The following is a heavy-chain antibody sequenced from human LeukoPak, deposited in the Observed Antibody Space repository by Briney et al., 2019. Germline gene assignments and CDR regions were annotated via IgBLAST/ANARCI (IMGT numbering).Heavy chain of an antibody. CDR2: IRYDGSNK. CDR1: GFTFSSYG. Sequence: GGSLRLSCAASGFTFSSYGMHWVRQAPGKGLEWVAFIRYDGSNKYYADSVKGRFTISRDNSKNTLYLQMNSLRAEDTAVYYCARVPPIYRIFDYWGQGTLVTVSS. CDR3: ARVPPIYRIFDY. J-gene: IGHJ4*02. V-gene: IGHV3-30*02. D-gene: IGHD4-11*01.